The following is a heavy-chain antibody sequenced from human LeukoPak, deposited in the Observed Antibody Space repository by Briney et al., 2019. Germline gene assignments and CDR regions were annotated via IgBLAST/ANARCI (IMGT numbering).Heavy chain of an antibody. D-gene: IGHD6-13*01. Sequence: SETLFLTCSVSGGSIAGSSDYWGWIRQPPGKGLEWIGSVYYTGITDYNPSLKSRATIFVDTSENKFSLNLTPVTAAGTAVYYCARRSIAAAVDYWGRGTLVTVSS. CDR1: GGSIAGSSDY. V-gene: IGHV4-39*01. CDR3: ARRSIAAAVDY. J-gene: IGHJ4*02. CDR2: VYYTGIT.